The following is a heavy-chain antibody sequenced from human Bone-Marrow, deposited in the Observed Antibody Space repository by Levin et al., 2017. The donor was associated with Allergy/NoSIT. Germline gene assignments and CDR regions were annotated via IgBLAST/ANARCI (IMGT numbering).Heavy chain of an antibody. CDR1: GFTFNYYN. CDR2: ISARSSTI. D-gene: IGHD2-15*01. Sequence: PGGSLRLSCAAAGFTFNYYNMNWVRQAPGKGLEWVSYISARSSTIYYADSVKGRFTISRDNAKNSLYLQMNSLRAEDTAVYYCAREYCSGGHCYSEAFDIWGQGTMVTVSS. J-gene: IGHJ3*02. V-gene: IGHV3-48*01. CDR3: AREYCSGGHCYSEAFDI.